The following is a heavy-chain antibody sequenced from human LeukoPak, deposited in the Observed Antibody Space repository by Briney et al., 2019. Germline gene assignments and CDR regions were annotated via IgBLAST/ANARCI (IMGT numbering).Heavy chain of an antibody. Sequence: GGSLRLSCAASGFTLCSYRMNCVPQAPGEGVEGVAYICGRRGTIYYADSVKGRFTISRDNAKNSLYLQMNSLRAEDTAVYFCARDRTPDSYDSSGYHGFWGQGTLVTVSS. D-gene: IGHD3-22*01. V-gene: IGHV3-48*04. CDR2: ICGRRGTI. CDR3: ARDRTPDSYDSSGYHGF. J-gene: IGHJ4*02. CDR1: GFTLCSYR.